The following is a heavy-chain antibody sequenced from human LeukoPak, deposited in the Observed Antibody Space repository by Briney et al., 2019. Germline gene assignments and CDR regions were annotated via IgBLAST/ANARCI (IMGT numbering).Heavy chain of an antibody. D-gene: IGHD2-15*01. CDR2: ISSSGSTT. CDR3: AKDLVVVAGDRFDY. J-gene: IGHJ4*02. CDR1: GFTFSSYE. Sequence: PGGSLRLSCAVSGFTFSSYEMNWVRQAPGKGLEWVSYISSSGSTTYYADSVKGRFTISRDNAKNSLYLQMNSLRAEDTAVYYCAKDLVVVAGDRFDYWGQGTLVTVSS. V-gene: IGHV3-48*03.